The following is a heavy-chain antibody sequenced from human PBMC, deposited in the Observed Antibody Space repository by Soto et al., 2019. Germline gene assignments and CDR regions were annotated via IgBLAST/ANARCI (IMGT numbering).Heavy chain of an antibody. CDR3: AGVYGSGSYPTPYNWFDP. J-gene: IGHJ5*02. CDR2: IYWDDDK. V-gene: IGHV2-5*02. CDR1: GFSLSTSGVG. D-gene: IGHD3-10*01. Sequence: QITLKESGPTLVKPTQTLTLTCTFSGFSLSTSGVGVGWIRQPPGKALEWLALIYWDDDKRYSPSLKSRLTNTKDTSKNQVVLTMTNMDPVDTATYYCAGVYGSGSYPTPYNWFDPWGQGTLVTVSS.